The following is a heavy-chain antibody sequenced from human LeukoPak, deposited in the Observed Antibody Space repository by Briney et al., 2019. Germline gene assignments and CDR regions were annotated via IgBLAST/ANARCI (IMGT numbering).Heavy chain of an antibody. CDR2: ISSSSSYI. V-gene: IGHV3-21*01. Sequence: GGSLRLSCAASGFTFSSYSMNWVRQAPGKGLEWVSSISSSSSYIYYADSVKGRFTISRDNAKNSLYLQMNSLRAEDTAVYYCARANGDYSSPYYYYYGMDVWGQGTTVTVSS. CDR3: ARANGDYSSPYYYYYGMDV. D-gene: IGHD4-17*01. CDR1: GFTFSSYS. J-gene: IGHJ6*01.